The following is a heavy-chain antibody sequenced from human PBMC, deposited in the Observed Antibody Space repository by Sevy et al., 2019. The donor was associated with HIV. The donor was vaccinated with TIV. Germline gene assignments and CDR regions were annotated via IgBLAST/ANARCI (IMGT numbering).Heavy chain of an antibody. CDR2: INPNSGGT. CDR1: GYTFTGYY. CDR3: ARVSPYYYDSSGYSKKTDAFDI. J-gene: IGHJ3*02. Sequence: ASVKVSCKASGYTFTGYYMHWVRQAPGQGPEWMGWINPNSGGTNYAQKFQGRVTMTRDTSISTAYMELSRLRSDDTAVYYCARVSPYYYDSSGYSKKTDAFDIWGQGTMVTVSS. V-gene: IGHV1-2*02. D-gene: IGHD3-22*01.